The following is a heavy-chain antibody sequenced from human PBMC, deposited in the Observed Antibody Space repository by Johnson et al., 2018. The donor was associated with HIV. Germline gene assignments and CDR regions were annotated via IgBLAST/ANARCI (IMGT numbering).Heavy chain of an antibody. D-gene: IGHD5-24*01. CDR2: ISYDGSNK. CDR3: AKDRRDVYTSLGAFDI. V-gene: IGHV3-30-3*01. J-gene: IGHJ3*02. Sequence: QVQLVESGGGLVQPGRSLRLSCAASGFTFDDYAMHWVRQAPGKGLEWVAVISYDGSNKYYADSVKGRFTISRDNSKNTLYLQMNSLRAEDTAVYYCAKDRRDVYTSLGAFDIWGQGTLVTVSS. CDR1: GFTFDDYA.